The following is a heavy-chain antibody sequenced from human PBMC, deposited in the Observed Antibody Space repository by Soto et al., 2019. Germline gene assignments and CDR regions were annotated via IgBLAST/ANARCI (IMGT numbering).Heavy chain of an antibody. CDR2: IFHTGTT. V-gene: IGHV4-38-2*01. CDR3: ARGPTYYYGSGSYYRPYYYYYGMDV. J-gene: IGHJ6*02. Sequence: SETLSLTCAVSGDSIIGIYHWAWIRQPPGRSLEWIASIFHTGTTYYNPSLKSRVTISVDTSKNQFSLKLSSVTAADTAVYYCARGPTYYYGSGSYYRPYYYYYGMDVWGQGTTVTVSS. D-gene: IGHD3-10*01. CDR1: GDSIIGIYH.